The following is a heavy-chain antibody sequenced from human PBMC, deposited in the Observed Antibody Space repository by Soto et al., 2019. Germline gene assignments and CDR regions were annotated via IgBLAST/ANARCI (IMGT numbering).Heavy chain of an antibody. CDR3: ASETLPAANYYYYYMDV. CDR2: ISSSSSYI. D-gene: IGHD2-2*01. J-gene: IGHJ6*03. Sequence: PGGSLRLSCAASGFTFSKYDMNWVRQAPGKRLEWVSSISSSSSYIYYADSVKGRFTISRDNAKNSLYLQMNSLRAEDTAVYYCASETLPAANYYYYYMDVWGKGTTVTVSS. V-gene: IGHV3-21*01. CDR1: GFTFSKYD.